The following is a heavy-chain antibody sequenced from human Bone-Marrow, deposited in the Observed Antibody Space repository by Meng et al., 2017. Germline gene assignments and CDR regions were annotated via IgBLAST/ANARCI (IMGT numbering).Heavy chain of an antibody. J-gene: IGHJ4*02. D-gene: IGHD4-11*01. CDR3: ARGPTTMAHDFDY. Sequence: QVQLQQWGAGLLKPPETLSLTCVVSGGSFSDYYWSCIRQPPGKGLEWIGEINHSGSTNYNPSLGNRATISVDTSQNNLSLKLSSVTAADSAVYYCARGPTTMAHDFDYWGQGTLVTVSS. V-gene: IGHV4-34*01. CDR1: GGSFSDYY. CDR2: INHSGST.